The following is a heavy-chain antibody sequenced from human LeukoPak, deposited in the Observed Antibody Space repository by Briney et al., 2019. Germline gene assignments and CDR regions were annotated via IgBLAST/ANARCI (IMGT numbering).Heavy chain of an antibody. Sequence: GGSLRLSRAASGFILSNYAMYCVRQAPGKGLEWVSSISISSSYIYYADSVKGRFTISRDNAKNSLYLQMNSLRAEDTAVYYCARDGAGYCSSTSCYNYYYGMDVWGQGTTVTVSS. CDR3: ARDGAGYCSSTSCYNYYYGMDV. CDR2: ISISSSYI. J-gene: IGHJ6*02. D-gene: IGHD2-2*02. V-gene: IGHV3-21*01. CDR1: GFILSNYA.